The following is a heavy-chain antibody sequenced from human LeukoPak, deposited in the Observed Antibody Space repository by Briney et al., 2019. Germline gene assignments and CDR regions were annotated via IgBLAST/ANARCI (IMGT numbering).Heavy chain of an antibody. D-gene: IGHD2-2*01. CDR1: GGSISSYY. CDR2: IYYSGST. V-gene: IGHV4-59*01. CDR3: AREIGYCGSTSCPFDS. J-gene: IGHJ4*02. Sequence: SETLSLTCTVSGGSISSYYWSWIRQPPGKGLEWIGYIYYSGSTNYNPSLKSRVTISVDTSKNQFSLKLSSVTAADTAVYYCAREIGYCGSTSCPFDSWGQRTLVTVSS.